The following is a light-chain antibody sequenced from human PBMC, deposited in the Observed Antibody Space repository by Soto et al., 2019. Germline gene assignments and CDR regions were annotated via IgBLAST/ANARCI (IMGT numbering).Light chain of an antibody. Sequence: ENVLTQSPGTLSLSPGERATLSCRASQSVSSSYLSWYQQTPGQAPRLLSYGASSRATDSPDRFSGSRSWTDFSLTISRLEPEDFAVYYCQQYDNSPGTFGQGTKLEIK. V-gene: IGKV3-20*01. J-gene: IGKJ2*02. CDR2: GAS. CDR3: QQYDNSPGT. CDR1: QSVSSSY.